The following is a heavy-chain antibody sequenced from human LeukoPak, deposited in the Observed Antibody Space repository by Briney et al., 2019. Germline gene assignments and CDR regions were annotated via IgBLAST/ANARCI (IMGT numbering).Heavy chain of an antibody. CDR1: GFTFRSYW. CDR3: VREDSYSSGWYGPDY. D-gene: IGHD6-19*01. J-gene: IGHJ4*02. V-gene: IGHV3-7*05. Sequence: GGSLRLSCAASGFTFRSYWMSWVRQAPGKGLEWVANINQGGTERYVDSVKGRFTISRDNAKNSLYLQMNSLRAEDTAVYYCVREDSYSSGWYGPDYWGQGTLVIVSA. CDR2: INQGGTER.